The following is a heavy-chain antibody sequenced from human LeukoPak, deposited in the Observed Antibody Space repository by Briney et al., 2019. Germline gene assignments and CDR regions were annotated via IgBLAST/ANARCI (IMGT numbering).Heavy chain of an antibody. CDR3: ASNSPRGHNAFDI. D-gene: IGHD2-21*01. Sequence: GGSLRPSCAASGFTFSSYSMNWVRQAPGKGLEWVSSISSSSSYIYYADSVKGRFTISRDNAKNSLYLQMNSLRAEDTAVYYCASNSPRGHNAFDIWGQGTMVTVPS. CDR2: ISSSSSYI. CDR1: GFTFSSYS. J-gene: IGHJ3*02. V-gene: IGHV3-21*01.